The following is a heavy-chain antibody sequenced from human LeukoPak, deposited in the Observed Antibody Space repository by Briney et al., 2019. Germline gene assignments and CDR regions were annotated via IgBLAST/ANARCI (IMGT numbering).Heavy chain of an antibody. J-gene: IGHJ6*03. CDR2: IYTRGST. CDR1: GGSISSYY. Sequence: SETLSLTCTVSGGSISSYYWSWIRQPAGKGLEWIGRIYTRGSTNYNPSLKSRVTMSVDTSKNQFSLKLSSVTAADTAVYYCAREELLVLHDYYYYYMDVWGKGTTVTVSS. CDR3: AREELLVLHDYYYYYMDV. V-gene: IGHV4-4*07. D-gene: IGHD6-19*01.